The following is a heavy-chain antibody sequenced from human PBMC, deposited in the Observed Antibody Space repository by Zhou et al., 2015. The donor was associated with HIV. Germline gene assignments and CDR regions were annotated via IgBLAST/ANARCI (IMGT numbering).Heavy chain of an antibody. D-gene: IGHD6-19*01. CDR3: LKGVNPSGWYYFDL. Sequence: EVQLVESGGSVVQSGGSLRLSCKASGFIFDDYAMNWVRQVPGRGLEWVSGINWNSVVVGYADSVKGRFTISRDNAKNSLYLEMNSLRPEDMGLYYCLKGVNPSGWYYFDLWGQGTLVTVSS. V-gene: IGHV3-9*03. CDR2: INWNSVVV. J-gene: IGHJ4*02. CDR1: GFIFDDYA.